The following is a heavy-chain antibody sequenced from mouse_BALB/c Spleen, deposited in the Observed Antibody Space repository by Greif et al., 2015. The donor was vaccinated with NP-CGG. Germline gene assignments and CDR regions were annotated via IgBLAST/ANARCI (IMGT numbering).Heavy chain of an antibody. V-gene: IGHV1S137*01. Sequence: VQLQQSGAELVRPGVSVKISCKGSGYTFTDYAMHWVKQSHAKSLEWIGVISTYYGDASYNQKFKGKATMTVDKSSSTAYMELARLTSEDSAIYYCARGNWDNAMDYWGQGTSVTVSS. J-gene: IGHJ4*01. CDR3: ARGNWDNAMDY. CDR1: GYTFTDYA. D-gene: IGHD4-1*01. CDR2: ISTYYGDA.